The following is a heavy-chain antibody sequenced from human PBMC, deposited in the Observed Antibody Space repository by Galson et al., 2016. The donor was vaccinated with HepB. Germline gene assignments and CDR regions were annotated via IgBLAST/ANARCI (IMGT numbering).Heavy chain of an antibody. CDR1: GFTFNTYA. J-gene: IGHJ6*04. CDR3: ASTPSSSIDFYYYGMDV. Sequence: SLRLSCAASGFTFNTYAMSWVRQAPGKGLEWVSGISGSGSSTYYADAVRGRFTMSRDNSKNTLYLQMNSLRAEDTAVYYCASTPSSSIDFYYYGMDVWGKGTTVTVSS. V-gene: IGHV3-23*01. D-gene: IGHD6-6*01. CDR2: ISGSGSST.